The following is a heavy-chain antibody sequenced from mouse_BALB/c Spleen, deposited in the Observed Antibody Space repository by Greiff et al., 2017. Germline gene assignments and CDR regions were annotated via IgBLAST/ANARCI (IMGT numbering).Heavy chain of an antibody. J-gene: IGHJ4*01. CDR1: GYTFTSYW. CDR3: TRDDDPRAMDY. CDR2: IYPGNSDT. Sequence: EVMLVESGTVLARPGASVKMSCKASGYTFTSYWMHWVKQRPGQGLEWIGAIYPGNSDTSYNQKFKGKAKLTAVTSTSTAYMELSSLTNEDSAVYYCTRDDDPRAMDYWGQGTSVTVSS. V-gene: IGHV1-5*01.